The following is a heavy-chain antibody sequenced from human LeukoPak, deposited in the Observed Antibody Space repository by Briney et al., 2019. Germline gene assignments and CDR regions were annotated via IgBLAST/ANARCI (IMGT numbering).Heavy chain of an antibody. J-gene: IGHJ6*02. Sequence: QTGGSLRLSCVASGFTFSSYWMSWVRHVPGKGLEWVGNVNHDGREKHYVDSVKGRFTISRDNGKNSLYLQTNNLRAEDTAVYHCARVVLIGVVMPLYAMDVWGQGTTVTVS. CDR2: VNHDGREK. V-gene: IGHV3-7*03. CDR3: ARVVLIGVVMPLYAMDV. CDR1: GFTFSSYW. D-gene: IGHD3-3*01.